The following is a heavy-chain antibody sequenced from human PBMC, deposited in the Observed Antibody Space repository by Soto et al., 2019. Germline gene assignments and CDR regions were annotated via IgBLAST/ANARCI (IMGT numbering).Heavy chain of an antibody. J-gene: IGHJ4*02. CDR3: ARIPAPL. V-gene: IGHV3-53*02. CDR2: VYSGGAT. Sequence: QVVETGGGLIQPGTSLTLSCAAFGFSVSRNYMPWVRQAPGKGLEWVSFVYSGGATFYADSVKGRFILSRDDSQNTMYLQMNNLRAEDTDVYYCARIPAPLWSRGTLVTVAS. CDR1: GFSVSRNY.